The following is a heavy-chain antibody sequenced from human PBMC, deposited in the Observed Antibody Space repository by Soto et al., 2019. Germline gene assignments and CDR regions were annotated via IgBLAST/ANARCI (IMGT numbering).Heavy chain of an antibody. CDR3: ATQDHEFWSGLDNNRYDP. J-gene: IGHJ5*02. V-gene: IGHV4-39*01. CDR2: IYYSGST. CDR1: GGSISSSSYY. D-gene: IGHD3-3*01. Sequence: SETLSLTCTVSGGSISSSSYYWGWIRQPPGKGLEWIGSIYYSGSTYYNPSLKSRVTISVDTSKNQFSLKLSSVTAADTAVYYFATQDHEFWSGLDNNRYDPWVQGALDTSP.